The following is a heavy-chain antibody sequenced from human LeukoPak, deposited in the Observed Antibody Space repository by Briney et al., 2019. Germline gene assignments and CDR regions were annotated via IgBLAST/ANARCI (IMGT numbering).Heavy chain of an antibody. D-gene: IGHD5-18*01. V-gene: IGHV1-18*01. CDR1: GYTFTSYG. J-gene: IGHJ4*02. Sequence: ASVKVSCKASGYTFTSYGISWVRQAPGQGLEWMGWISAYNGNTNYAQKLQGRVTMTTDTSTSTAYMELRSLRSDDTAVYYCARDSWWLGMDTAMVEFDYWGQGTLVTVSS. CDR2: ISAYNGNT. CDR3: ARDSWWLGMDTAMVEFDY.